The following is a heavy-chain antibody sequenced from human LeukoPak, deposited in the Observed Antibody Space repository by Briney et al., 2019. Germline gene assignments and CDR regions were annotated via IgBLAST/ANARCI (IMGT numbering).Heavy chain of an antibody. V-gene: IGHV3-33*01. D-gene: IGHD2-21*02. Sequence: PGGSLRLSCAASGFTFSSYGMHWVRQAPGKGLEWVAVIWYDGSNKYYADSVKGRFTISRDNSKNTLYLQMNSLRAEDTAVYHCARVSGTADYFDYWGQGTLVTVSS. CDR2: IWYDGSNK. CDR3: ARVSGTADYFDY. CDR1: GFTFSSYG. J-gene: IGHJ4*02.